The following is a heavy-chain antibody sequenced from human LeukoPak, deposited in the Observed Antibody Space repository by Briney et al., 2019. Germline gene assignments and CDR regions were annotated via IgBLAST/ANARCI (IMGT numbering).Heavy chain of an antibody. CDR2: FYPEEGEP. CDR3: ATGRPASLLDY. CDR1: GNTLSELS. V-gene: IGHV1-24*01. J-gene: IGHJ4*02. Sequence: ASVNVSCKVSGNTLSELSMHWVRQAPGKGLEWMGGFYPEEGEPIYAQKFQGRVTMTDDTSTDTAYMEVTNLRSDDTAVYYCATGRPASLLDYWGQGTLVTVSS.